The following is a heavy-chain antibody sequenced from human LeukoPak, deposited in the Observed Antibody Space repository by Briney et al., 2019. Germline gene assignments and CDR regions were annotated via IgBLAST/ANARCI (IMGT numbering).Heavy chain of an antibody. Sequence: GGSLRLSCAASGFTFSSYWMHWVRQGPGKGPVWVSRINTDGSSTSYADSVKGRFTISRDNAKNTLYLQMNSLRAEDTAVYYCARGGSYGYYYYYYMDVWGKGTTVTVSS. D-gene: IGHD1-26*01. CDR1: GFTFSSYW. V-gene: IGHV3-74*01. J-gene: IGHJ6*03. CDR3: ARGGSYGYYYYYYMDV. CDR2: INTDGSST.